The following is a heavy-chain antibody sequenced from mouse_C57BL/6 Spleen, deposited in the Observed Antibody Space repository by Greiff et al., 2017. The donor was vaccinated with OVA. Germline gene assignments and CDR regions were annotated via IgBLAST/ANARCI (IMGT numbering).Heavy chain of an antibody. CDR1: GFTFSNYW. V-gene: IGHV6-3*01. D-gene: IGHD1-1*01. CDR3: TGEPTVVAPEAY. Sequence: EVQLVESGGGLVQPGGSMKLSCVASGFTFSNYWMNWVRQSPEKGLEWVAQIRLKSDNYATHYAESVKGRFTISRDDSKSSVYLQMNNLRAEDTGIYYCTGEPTVVAPEAYWGQGTLVTVSA. CDR2: IRLKSDNYAT. J-gene: IGHJ3*01.